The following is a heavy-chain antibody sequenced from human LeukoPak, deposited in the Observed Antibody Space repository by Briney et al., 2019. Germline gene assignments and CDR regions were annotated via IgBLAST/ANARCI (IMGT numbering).Heavy chain of an antibody. Sequence: ASVKVSCKASGYTFTSYYMHWVRQAPGQGLEWMGIINPSGGSTSYAQKFQGRVTMTRDTSTSTVYMELSSLRSEDTAVYYCARASSGRDYYYGMDVWGQGTTVTVSS. CDR2: INPSGGST. D-gene: IGHD6-19*01. CDR3: ARASSGRDYYYGMDV. J-gene: IGHJ6*02. CDR1: GYTFTSYY. V-gene: IGHV1-46*01.